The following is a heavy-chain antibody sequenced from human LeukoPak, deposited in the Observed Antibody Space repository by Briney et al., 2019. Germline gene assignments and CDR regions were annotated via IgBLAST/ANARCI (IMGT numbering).Heavy chain of an antibody. CDR3: ARVGVRGVNDFDY. Sequence: GASVKVSCKASGYTFAGYYMHWVRQAPGQGLEWMGWINANSGGTNYAQKFQGRVTMTRDTSISTAYMELSRLRSDDTAVYYCARVGVRGVNDFDYWGQGTLVTVSS. D-gene: IGHD3-10*01. V-gene: IGHV1-2*02. CDR1: GYTFAGYY. J-gene: IGHJ4*02. CDR2: INANSGGT.